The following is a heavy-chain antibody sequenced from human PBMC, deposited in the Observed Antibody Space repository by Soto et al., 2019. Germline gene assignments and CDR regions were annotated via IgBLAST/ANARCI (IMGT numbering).Heavy chain of an antibody. CDR2: IGTRGNTK. V-gene: IGHV3-11*01. CDR3: ARDGTEYYGEYYDY. D-gene: IGHD4-17*01. CDR1: GFTFSYYY. J-gene: IGHJ4*02. Sequence: PGGSLRRSCATSGFTFSYYYMSWSRQAPGKGLEWVSYIGTRGNTKYYADSVRGRFTISRDNAKNSLYLQMNSLRADDTAVYYCARDGTEYYGEYYDYWGQGIPVTVSS.